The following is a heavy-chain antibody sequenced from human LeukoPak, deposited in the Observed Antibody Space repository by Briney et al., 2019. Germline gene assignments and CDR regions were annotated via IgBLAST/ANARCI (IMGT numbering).Heavy chain of an antibody. J-gene: IGHJ4*02. Sequence: HPGGSLRLSCAASGFTFSSYGMHWVRQAPGKGLEWVSVIYSGGSTYYADSVKGRFTISRDNSKNTLYLQMNSLRAEDTAVYYCARDKVDWGQGTLVTVSS. CDR1: GFTFSSYG. CDR3: ARDKVD. CDR2: IYSGGST. D-gene: IGHD2-15*01. V-gene: IGHV3-66*01.